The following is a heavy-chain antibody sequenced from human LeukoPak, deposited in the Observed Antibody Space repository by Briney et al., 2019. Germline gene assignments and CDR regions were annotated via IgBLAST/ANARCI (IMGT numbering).Heavy chain of an antibody. CDR2: IGTAGDT. Sequence: PGGSLRLSCAASGFTFSSYDMHWVCQATGKGLEWVSAIGTAGDTYYPGSVKGRFTISRENAKNSLYLQMNSLRAGDTAVYYCARAPSDDAFDIWGQGTMVTVSS. J-gene: IGHJ3*02. CDR1: GFTFSSYD. CDR3: ARAPSDDAFDI. V-gene: IGHV3-13*01.